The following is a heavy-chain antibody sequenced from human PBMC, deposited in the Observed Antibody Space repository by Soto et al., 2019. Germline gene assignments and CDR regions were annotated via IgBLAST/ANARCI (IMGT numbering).Heavy chain of an antibody. CDR3: TTNRMVGAVDY. V-gene: IGHV3-74*01. J-gene: IGHJ4*02. CDR1: GFTFSSYW. D-gene: IGHD1-26*01. Sequence: EVQLVESGGGLVQPGGSLRLSCAASGFTFSSYWMNWVRQAPGKGLVWVSRVSSDGSSTNYADSVAGRFTISRDNAKNTLYLQMDSLRAEDTAVYYCTTNRMVGAVDYWGQGTLVTVSS. CDR2: VSSDGSST.